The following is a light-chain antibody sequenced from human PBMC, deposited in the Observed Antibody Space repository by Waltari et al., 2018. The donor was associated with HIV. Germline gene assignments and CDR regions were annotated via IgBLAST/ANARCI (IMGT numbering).Light chain of an antibody. Sequence: DIQMTQSPSSLSASVGDRVTITCRASQVISNSLAWYKQKPGKAPKLLIFDASRLESGVPSRFSGSGGGADFTLTITTLQAEDFATYFCQQYYNIPRTFGQGTEVEV. CDR1: QVISNS. CDR3: QQYYNIPRT. J-gene: IGKJ2*01. CDR2: DAS. V-gene: IGKV1-NL1*01.